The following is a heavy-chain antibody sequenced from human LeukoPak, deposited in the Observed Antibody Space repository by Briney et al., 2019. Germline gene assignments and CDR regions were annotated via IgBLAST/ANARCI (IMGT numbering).Heavy chain of an antibody. J-gene: IGHJ6*04. CDR1: GFTFSSFG. CDR2: IWSDGRHK. D-gene: IGHD2-21*01. Sequence: PGGSLRLSCAASGFTFSSFGMHWVRQAPGKGLEWVAIIWSDGRHKYYADSVKGRFTISRDNSKNTLYLQMSSLRAEDMAVYYCAGEVQGMVVQGGMDVWGKGTTVIVSS. CDR3: AGEVQGMVVQGGMDV. V-gene: IGHV3-33*01.